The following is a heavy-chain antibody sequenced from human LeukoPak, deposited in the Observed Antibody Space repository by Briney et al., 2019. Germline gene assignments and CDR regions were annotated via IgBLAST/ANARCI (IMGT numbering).Heavy chain of an antibody. CDR1: GYSISSGNY. CDR2: IDHSGSI. Sequence: SESLSLTCTVSGYSISSGNYWGWIRQPPGKGLEWRGSIDHSGSIYYNPSLKSRVTISVDTSKNQFFLGLSSVTAADTGVYYCARERNYYDSSGYDHWAQGT. J-gene: IGHJ4*02. D-gene: IGHD3-22*01. CDR3: ARERNYYDSSGYDH. V-gene: IGHV4-38-2*02.